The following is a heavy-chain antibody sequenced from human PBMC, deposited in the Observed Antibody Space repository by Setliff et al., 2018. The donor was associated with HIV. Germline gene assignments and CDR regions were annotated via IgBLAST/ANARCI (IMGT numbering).Heavy chain of an antibody. D-gene: IGHD3-16*01. V-gene: IGHV5-51*01. CDR3: ARPRGGGEHYMDV. CDR1: GYRFTNYW. J-gene: IGHJ6*03. Sequence: PGESLKISCQGSGYRFTNYWIAWVRQMPGKGLEWMGIIYPGDSDTRYSPTFQGQVTISADKSMSTAYLRWSSLKASDTAMYYCARPRGGGEHYMDVWGKGTTVTVSS. CDR2: IYPGDSDT.